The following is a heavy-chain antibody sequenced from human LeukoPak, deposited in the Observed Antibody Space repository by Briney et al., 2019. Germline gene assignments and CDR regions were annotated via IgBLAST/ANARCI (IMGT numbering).Heavy chain of an antibody. D-gene: IGHD5-18*01. J-gene: IGHJ4*02. V-gene: IGHV3-11*05. Sequence: AGGSLRLSCAASGFTFSDYYMSWIRQAPGKGLEWVSYISSSSSYTNYADSVKGRFTISRDNSKNTLYLQMNSLRAEDTAVYFCAKDFDVDTAIISYFDCWSQGTLVTVSS. CDR1: GFTFSDYY. CDR2: ISSSSSYT. CDR3: AKDFDVDTAIISYFDC.